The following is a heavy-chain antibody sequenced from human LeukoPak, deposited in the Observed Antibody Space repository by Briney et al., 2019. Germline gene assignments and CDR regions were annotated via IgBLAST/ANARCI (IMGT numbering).Heavy chain of an antibody. CDR2: TYYRSKWYN. V-gene: IGHV6-1*01. J-gene: IGHJ3*02. CDR1: GDSVSSNSAA. Sequence: SQTLSLTCAISGDSVSSNSAARNWIRQSPSRGLEWLGRTYYRSKWYNDYAVSVKSRITINPDTSKNQLSLQLNSVTPEDTAVYYCARAAYYYDSSGYYVGAFDIWGQGTMVTVSS. CDR3: ARAAYYYDSSGYYVGAFDI. D-gene: IGHD3-22*01.